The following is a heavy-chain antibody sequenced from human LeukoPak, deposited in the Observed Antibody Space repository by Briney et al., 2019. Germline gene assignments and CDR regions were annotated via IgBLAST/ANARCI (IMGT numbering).Heavy chain of an antibody. CDR3: ARSLGRTSHASY. CDR2: ISSSGSTI. D-gene: IGHD2-2*01. CDR1: GFTFSSYE. J-gene: IGHJ4*02. Sequence: GGSLRLSCAASGFTFSSYEMNWVRQALGKGLEWVSYISSSGSTIYYADSVKGRFTISRDNAKNSLYLQMNSLRAEDTAVYYCARSLGRTSHASYWGQATLVTVSS. V-gene: IGHV3-48*03.